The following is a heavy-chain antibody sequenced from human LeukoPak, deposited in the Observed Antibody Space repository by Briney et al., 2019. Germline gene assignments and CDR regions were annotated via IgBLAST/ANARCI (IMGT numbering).Heavy chain of an antibody. CDR1: GFTFSSYA. J-gene: IGHJ4*02. D-gene: IGHD3-9*01. CDR3: AKVRGDDILTGYYAPPLDY. V-gene: IGHV3-23*01. Sequence: GGSLRLSCAASGFTFSSYAMSWVRQAPGKGLEWVSAISGSGGSTYYADSVKGRFTISRDNSKNTLYLQMNSLRAEDTAVYYCAKVRGDDILTGYYAPPLDYWGQGTLVTVSS. CDR2: ISGSGGST.